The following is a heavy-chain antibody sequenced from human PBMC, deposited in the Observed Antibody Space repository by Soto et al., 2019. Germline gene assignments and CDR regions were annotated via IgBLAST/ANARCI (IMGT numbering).Heavy chain of an antibody. D-gene: IGHD5-18*01. CDR3: VRDDRGYTHGTAYY. CDR2: ISYDGTIK. Sequence: QVQLVESGGGVVQPGKSLRLSCVASGFSFSSFAMYWVRQTPGKGLEWVAIISYDGTIKFYAESVKGRFTISRDNSENTMYLQMNNLGVDDTAIYYCVRDDRGYTHGTAYYWGQGTLVTVSS. CDR1: GFSFSSFA. J-gene: IGHJ4*02. V-gene: IGHV3-30-3*01.